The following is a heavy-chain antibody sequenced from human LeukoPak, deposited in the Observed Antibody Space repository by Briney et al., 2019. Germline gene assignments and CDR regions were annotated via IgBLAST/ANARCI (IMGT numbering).Heavy chain of an antibody. CDR2: INTNTGNP. J-gene: IGHJ5*02. V-gene: IGHV7-4-1*02. CDR1: GYTFTSYA. CDR3: ARDVGPQYRDWFDP. D-gene: IGHD5-18*01. Sequence: ASVKVSCKASGYTFTSYAMNWVRQAPGQGLEWMGWINTNTGNPTYAQGFTGRFVFSLDTSVSTAYLQISSLKAEDTAVYYCARDVGPQYRDWFDPWGQGTLVTVSS.